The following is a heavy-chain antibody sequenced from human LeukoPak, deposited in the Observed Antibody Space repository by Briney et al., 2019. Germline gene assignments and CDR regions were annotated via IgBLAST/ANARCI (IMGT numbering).Heavy chain of an antibody. V-gene: IGHV4-34*01. CDR1: GGSFSGYY. D-gene: IGHD6-19*01. CDR3: ASTIAVAGTFDY. CDR2: INHSGST. Sequence: PSETLSLTCAVYGGSFSGYYWSWIRQPPGKGLEWIGEINHSGSTNYNPSLKSRVTISVDTSKNQFSLKLSSVTAADTAVYYCASTIAVAGTFDYWGQGTRVTVSS. J-gene: IGHJ4*02.